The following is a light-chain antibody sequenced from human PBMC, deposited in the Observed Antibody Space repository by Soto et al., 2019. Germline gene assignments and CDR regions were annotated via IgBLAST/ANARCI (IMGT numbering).Light chain of an antibody. J-gene: IGKJ1*01. V-gene: IGKV1-5*03. Sequence: IQITQSPSTLSGSVGDRVTITCRASQTISSWLAWYQQKPGKAPKLLIYKASTLKSGVPSRFSGSGSGTDFTLTISSLQPEDFATYYCQQSYSTPWTFGQGTKVDIK. CDR2: KAS. CDR3: QQSYSTPWT. CDR1: QTISSW.